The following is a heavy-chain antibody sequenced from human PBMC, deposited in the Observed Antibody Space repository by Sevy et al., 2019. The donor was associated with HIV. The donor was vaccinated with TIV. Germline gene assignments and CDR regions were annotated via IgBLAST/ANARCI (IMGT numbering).Heavy chain of an antibody. CDR2: IKTDGSSR. D-gene: IGHD2-2*01. V-gene: IGHV3-74*01. J-gene: IGHJ3*01. CDR3: AREGDTVLVPTAVDALDF. Sequence: GESLKISCAASGFTFSNYWMHWVRQAPGKGLVWVSRIKTDGSSRDSADSVKGRFFISRDNAKNLVYLQMDSLRAEDTAVYYCAREGDTVLVPTAVDALDFWGQGTMVTVSS. CDR1: GFTFSNYW.